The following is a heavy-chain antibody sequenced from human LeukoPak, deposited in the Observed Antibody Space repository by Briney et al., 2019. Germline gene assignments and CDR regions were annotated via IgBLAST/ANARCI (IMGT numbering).Heavy chain of an antibody. CDR1: GFTFSSYA. Sequence: GGSLRLSCAASGFTFSSYAMHWVRQAPGKGLEWVAVISYDGSNKYYADSVKGRFTISRDNSKNTLYLQMNSLRAEDTAVYYCARDPGGYGSGSYGWFDPWGQGTLVTVSS. D-gene: IGHD3-10*01. CDR3: ARDPGGYGSGSYGWFDP. J-gene: IGHJ5*02. V-gene: IGHV3-30-3*01. CDR2: ISYDGSNK.